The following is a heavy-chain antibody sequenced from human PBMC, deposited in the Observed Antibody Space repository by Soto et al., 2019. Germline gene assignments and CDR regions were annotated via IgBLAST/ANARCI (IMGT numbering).Heavy chain of an antibody. CDR1: GFTFSSYS. D-gene: IGHD3-10*01. J-gene: IGHJ4*02. V-gene: IGHV3-48*04. CDR3: ARIRAGYHTDY. CDR2: ISSSSSTI. Sequence: GGSLRLSCAASGFTFSSYSMNWVRQAPGKGLEWVSYISSSSSTIYYADSLKTRLTISKDTSKNQVVLTMTNVDPVDTATYYCARIRAGYHTDYWGQGTLVTVSS.